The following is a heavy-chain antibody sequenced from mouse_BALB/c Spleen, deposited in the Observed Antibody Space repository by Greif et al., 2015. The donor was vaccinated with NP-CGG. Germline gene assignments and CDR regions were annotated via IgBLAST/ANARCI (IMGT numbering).Heavy chain of an antibody. CDR1: GYTFTSYW. V-gene: IGHV1-7*01. J-gene: IGHJ4*01. CDR3: ARIGGSYAMDY. D-gene: IGHD2-14*01. CDR2: INPSTGYT. Sequence: QVQLKESGAELAKPGASVKMSCKASGYTFTSYWMHWVKQRPGQGLEWIGYINPSTGYTEYNQKFKDKATLTADKSSSTAYMQLSSLTSEDSAVYYCARIGGSYAMDYWGQGTSVTVSS.